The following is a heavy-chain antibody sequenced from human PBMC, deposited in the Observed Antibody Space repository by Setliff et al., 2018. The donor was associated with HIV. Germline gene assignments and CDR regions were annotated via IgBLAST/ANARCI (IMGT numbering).Heavy chain of an antibody. Sequence: LTCTVSDGSVYGHYWNWIRQPPGKGLEWIGYFYFSGNTNYNPSLKSRATISVDPSKNQFSLKLSSVTAADTAVYYCARGAYAYSQHHIDFWGQGTLVTVS. V-gene: IGHV4-59*02. D-gene: IGHD3-16*01. CDR2: FYFSGNT. J-gene: IGHJ4*02. CDR3: ARGAYAYSQHHIDF. CDR1: DGSVYGHY.